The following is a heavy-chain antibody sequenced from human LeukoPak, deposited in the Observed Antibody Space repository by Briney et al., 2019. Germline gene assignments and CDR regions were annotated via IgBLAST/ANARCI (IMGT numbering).Heavy chain of an antibody. V-gene: IGHV4-34*01. CDR1: GGSFSGYY. J-gene: IGHJ4*02. CDR2: INHSGST. CDR3: AKSSYSIFDY. D-gene: IGHD5-18*01. Sequence: SETLSLTCAVYGGSFSGYYWTWIRQPPGKGLEWIGEINHSGSTNYNPSLKSRVTISVDTSKNQFSLKLSSVTAADTAVYYCAKSSYSIFDYWGQGTLVTVSS.